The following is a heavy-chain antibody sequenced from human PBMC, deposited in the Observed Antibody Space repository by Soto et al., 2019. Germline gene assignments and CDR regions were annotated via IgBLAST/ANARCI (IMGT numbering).Heavy chain of an antibody. CDR2: IYYSGST. V-gene: IGHV4-61*03. Sequence: PSETLSLTSTVSGGSISRGDYYGSRIRQPPGKGLEWIGYIYYSGSTNYNPSLKSRVNISVDTSKNHLSLKLSSVTAADTAVYYCARGIRYFDWSPEYYYGMDVWGQGTTVTVSS. J-gene: IGHJ6*02. CDR3: ARGIRYFDWSPEYYYGMDV. CDR1: GGSISRGDYY. D-gene: IGHD3-9*01.